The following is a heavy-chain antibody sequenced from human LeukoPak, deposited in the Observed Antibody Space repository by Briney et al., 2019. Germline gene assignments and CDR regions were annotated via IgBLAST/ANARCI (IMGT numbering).Heavy chain of an antibody. CDR1: GGSISSGGYY. V-gene: IGHV4-31*03. CDR2: TYYRGST. CDR3: ARVTDYVWGSYRRPHPSYYFDY. J-gene: IGHJ4*02. Sequence: SQTLSLTCTVSGGSISSGGYYWSWIRQHPGKGLEWIGYTYYRGSTYYNPSLKSRVTISVDTSKNQFSLKLSSVTAADTAVYYCARVTDYVWGSYRRPHPSYYFDYWGQGTLVTVSS. D-gene: IGHD3-16*02.